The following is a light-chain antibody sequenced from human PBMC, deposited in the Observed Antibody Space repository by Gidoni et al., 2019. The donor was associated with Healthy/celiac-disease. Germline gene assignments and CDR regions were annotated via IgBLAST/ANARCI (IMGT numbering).Light chain of an antibody. J-gene: IGKJ2*03. Sequence: EIVLTQSPATLSLSPGERATLSCRASQSVSSYLAWYQQKPGQAPRLLIYEASNRATGIPARFSGSGSGTDFTLTISSLEPEDFAVYYCQQRSNWPRSFDQGTKLEIK. V-gene: IGKV3-11*01. CDR1: QSVSSY. CDR2: EAS. CDR3: QQRSNWPRS.